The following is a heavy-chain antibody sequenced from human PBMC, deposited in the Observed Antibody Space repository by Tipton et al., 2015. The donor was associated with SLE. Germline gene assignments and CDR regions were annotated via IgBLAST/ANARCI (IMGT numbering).Heavy chain of an antibody. CDR1: GGSISSYY. J-gene: IGHJ6*02. D-gene: IGHD6-13*01. CDR2: IYYSGST. V-gene: IGHV4-59*12. CDR3: AREPPGIAAAADYYYYGMDV. Sequence: TLSLTCTVSGGSISSYYWSWIRQPPGKGLEWIGYIYYSGSTNYNPSLKSRVTISVDTSKNQFSLKLSSVTAADTAVYYCAREPPGIAAAADYYYYGMDVWAQGTTVTVSS.